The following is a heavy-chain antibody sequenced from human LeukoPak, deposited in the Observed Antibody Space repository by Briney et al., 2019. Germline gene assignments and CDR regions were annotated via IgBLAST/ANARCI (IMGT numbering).Heavy chain of an antibody. CDR3: ARGYWYSSSWIIDY. V-gene: IGHV4-39*07. J-gene: IGHJ4*02. Sequence: SETLTLTCTVSSDSISSDSYYCGWIRQPPGKGLEWIGGIYDSGRTYYKPSLKSRVTISVDTSKNQFSLKLSSVTAADTAVYYCARGYWYSSSWIIDYWGQGTLVTVSS. CDR1: SDSISSDSYY. D-gene: IGHD6-13*01. CDR2: IYDSGRT.